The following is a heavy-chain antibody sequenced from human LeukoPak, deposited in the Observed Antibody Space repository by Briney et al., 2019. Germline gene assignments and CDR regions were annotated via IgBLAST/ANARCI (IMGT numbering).Heavy chain of an antibody. CDR3: AGGGGNSLPNYYYYYGMDV. V-gene: IGHV1-69*13. D-gene: IGHD4-23*01. CDR1: GGTFSSYA. CDR2: IIPIFGTA. Sequence: SVNVSCKASGGTFSSYAISWVRQAPGQGLEWMGGIIPIFGTANYAQKFQGRVTITADESTSTAYMELSSLRSEDTAVYYCAGGGGNSLPNYYYYYGMDVWGQGTTVTVSS. J-gene: IGHJ6*02.